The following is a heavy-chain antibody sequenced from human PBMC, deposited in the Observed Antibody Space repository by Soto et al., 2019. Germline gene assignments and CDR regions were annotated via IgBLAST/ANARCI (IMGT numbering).Heavy chain of an antibody. CDR3: AKGRGGSGSLTPRVDF. V-gene: IGHV3-23*01. CDR1: GFTFNNNA. Sequence: EVQLLESGGGLVQPGGSLRLSCAASGFTFNNNAIPWVPQAPGKGLEWVSAISGGGDTTSYADSVKGRFTVSRDGSKNTLYLQMSSLRAEDTALYYCAKGRGGSGSLTPRVDFWGQGTLVTVSS. D-gene: IGHD3-10*01. CDR2: ISGGGDTT. J-gene: IGHJ4*02.